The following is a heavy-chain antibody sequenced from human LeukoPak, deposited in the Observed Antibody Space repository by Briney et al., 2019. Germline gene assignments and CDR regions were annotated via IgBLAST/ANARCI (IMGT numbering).Heavy chain of an antibody. Sequence: PSETLSLTCTVSGGSISSYYWSWIRQPPGKGLEWVGYIYYSGSTNYNPSLKSRVTISVDTSKNRFSLKLSSVTAADTAVYYCARPSKVGATEKNAFDVWGQGTMVTVSS. CDR1: GGSISSYY. CDR2: IYYSGST. V-gene: IGHV4-59*08. D-gene: IGHD1-26*01. J-gene: IGHJ3*01. CDR3: ARPSKVGATEKNAFDV.